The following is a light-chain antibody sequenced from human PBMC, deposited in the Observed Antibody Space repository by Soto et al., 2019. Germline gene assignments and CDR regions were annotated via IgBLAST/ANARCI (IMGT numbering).Light chain of an antibody. Sequence: DIQMTQSPSSLSASVGDRVTITCRARQSISSYLNWYQHKPGKAPKLLVYAASSLQSGVPSRFSGSGSGTEFTLTISSLQPEDFATYYCQQSYSSPFTFGGGTKVEIK. CDR1: QSISSY. J-gene: IGKJ4*01. CDR3: QQSYSSPFT. V-gene: IGKV1-39*01. CDR2: AAS.